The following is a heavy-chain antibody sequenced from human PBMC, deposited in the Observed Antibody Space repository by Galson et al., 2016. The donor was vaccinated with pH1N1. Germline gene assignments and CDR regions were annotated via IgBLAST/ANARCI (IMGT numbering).Heavy chain of an antibody. CDR3: ARKIGEY. V-gene: IGHV3-7*01. CDR1: GFTFSDYW. CDR2: IKQDGSEI. Sequence: SLRLSCAASGFTFSDYWMSWIRQAPGKGLEWVANIKQDGSEIYYVDSVKGRFTISRDNAKNSLYLQMNSLRAEDTAIYYCARKIGEYWGQGTLVTVSS. J-gene: IGHJ4*02.